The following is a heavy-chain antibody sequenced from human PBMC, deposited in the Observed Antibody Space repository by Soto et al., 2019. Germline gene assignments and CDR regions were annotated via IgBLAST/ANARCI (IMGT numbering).Heavy chain of an antibody. Sequence: XGVLRLSGEASGCPSGTCSLNWIRQASGKGPEWVSTISESGHHTHYADSVKGRFTISRDKSKNTLSLQMNSLRVDDKAIYYCTKSDGCGGGACYTGTYYYFDVWGRGTLVTVSS. CDR2: ISESGHHT. CDR1: GCPSGTCS. D-gene: IGHD3-16*02. CDR3: TKSDGCGGGACYTGTYYYFDV. J-gene: IGHJ2*01. V-gene: IGHV3-23*01.